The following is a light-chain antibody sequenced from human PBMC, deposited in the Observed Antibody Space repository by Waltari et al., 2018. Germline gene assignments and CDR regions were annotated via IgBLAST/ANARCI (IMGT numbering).Light chain of an antibody. V-gene: IGLV1-40*01. Sequence: QSVLTQPPSVSGAPGQRVTLSCTGSSSNIGAGYDVHWYQQIPGTAPKLLIYGNNNRPSGVPDRFSGSQSGTSASLAITGLQAEDEADYYCQSFDSSLRTSVFGGGSRLTVL. CDR1: SSNIGAGYD. CDR3: QSFDSSLRTSV. CDR2: GNN. J-gene: IGLJ3*02.